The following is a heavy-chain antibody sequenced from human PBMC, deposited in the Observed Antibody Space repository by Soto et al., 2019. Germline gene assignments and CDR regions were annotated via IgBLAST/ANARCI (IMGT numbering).Heavy chain of an antibody. Sequence: SETLSLTCTVSGGSISSYYWSWIRQPPGKGLEWIGYIYYSGSTNYNPSLKSRVTISVDTSKNQFSLKLSSVTAADTAVYYCATEVNTGGIRYYYYGMDVWGQGTMVTVSS. CDR1: GGSISSYY. CDR3: ATEVNTGGIRYYYYGMDV. D-gene: IGHD3-16*01. J-gene: IGHJ6*02. CDR2: IYYSGST. V-gene: IGHV4-59*01.